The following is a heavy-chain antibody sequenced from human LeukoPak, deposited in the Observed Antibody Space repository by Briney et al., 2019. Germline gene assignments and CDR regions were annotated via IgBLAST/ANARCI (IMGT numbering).Heavy chain of an antibody. V-gene: IGHV4-4*02. CDR1: GGSISSSNW. D-gene: IGHD4-17*01. J-gene: IGHJ4*02. Sequence: PSETLSLTCTVSGGSISSSNWWSWVRQPPGKGLEWIGGIYHSGSTNYNPSLRSRVTISVDKSKNQFSLKLSSVTAADTAVYYCAIFARYGDYVDYWGQGTLVTVSS. CDR2: IYHSGST. CDR3: AIFARYGDYVDY.